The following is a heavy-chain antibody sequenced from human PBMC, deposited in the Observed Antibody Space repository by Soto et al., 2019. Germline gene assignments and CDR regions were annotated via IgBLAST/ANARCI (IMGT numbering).Heavy chain of an antibody. CDR1: AGSFRGHN. CDR2: INHSGST. D-gene: IGHD2-21*02. Sequence: XETLSLTGAVYAGSFRGHNWRWIRQPPGKGLEWIGEINHSGSTNYNPSLKSRVTISVDTSKNQFSLKLSSVTAADTAVYYCARGDCGGDCFDYWGQGTLVTVSS. CDR3: ARGDCGGDCFDY. V-gene: IGHV4-34*01. J-gene: IGHJ4*02.